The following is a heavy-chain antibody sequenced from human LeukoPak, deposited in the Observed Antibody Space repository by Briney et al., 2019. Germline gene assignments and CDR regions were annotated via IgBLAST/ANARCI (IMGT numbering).Heavy chain of an antibody. J-gene: IGHJ4*02. CDR1: GFTFSSYE. V-gene: IGHV3-48*03. D-gene: IGHD1-26*01. CDR3: ARGFIEESGSSSDYFDY. Sequence: GGSLRLSCAASGFTFSSYEMNWVRQAPGKGLEWVSYISSSGSTIYYADSVKGRFTISRDNAKNSLYLQMNSLRAEDTAVYYCARGFIEESGSSSDYFDYWGQGTLVTVSS. CDR2: ISSSGSTI.